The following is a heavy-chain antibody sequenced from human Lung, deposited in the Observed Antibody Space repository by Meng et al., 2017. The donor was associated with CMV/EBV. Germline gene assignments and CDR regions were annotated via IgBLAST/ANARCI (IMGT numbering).Heavy chain of an antibody. D-gene: IGHD1-26*01. CDR2: IRFDGGNK. J-gene: IGHJ4*02. CDR1: GFSLSSYG. Sequence: EQPGGSLRLSCAASGFSLSSYGMHWVRQAPGKGLEWVAFIRFDGGNKEYVDSVKGRFTISRDNSKITLYLQMNSLRTEDTAVYYCAKEGPSGSYRPAAGFFDYWGQGTLVTVSS. V-gene: IGHV3-30*02. CDR3: AKEGPSGSYRPAAGFFDY.